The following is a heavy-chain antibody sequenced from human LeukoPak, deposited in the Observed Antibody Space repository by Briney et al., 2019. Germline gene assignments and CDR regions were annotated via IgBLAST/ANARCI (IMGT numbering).Heavy chain of an antibody. CDR2: ITPDSGDT. CDR3: ARATGWYFLNS. V-gene: IGHV1-2*02. Sequence: ASAKVSCKASGYTFTGSYLHWVRQAPGHGLEWMGWITPDSGDTNYAQNFQGRVTMTRDTSINTAYMEVSRLTSGDTPVYYCARATGWYFLNSWGQGTLVTVSS. J-gene: IGHJ4*02. CDR1: GYTFTGSY. D-gene: IGHD6-19*01.